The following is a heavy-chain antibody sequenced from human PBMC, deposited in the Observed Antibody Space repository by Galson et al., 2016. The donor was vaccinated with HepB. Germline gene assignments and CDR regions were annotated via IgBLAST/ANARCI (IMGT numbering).Heavy chain of an antibody. D-gene: IGHD6-13*01. CDR3: AREMHVAAAAAFDF. Sequence: SLRLSCAASEFTFSTYSMHWVRKAPGKGLEWVALIWHDGSNKYYADSVKGRFTISRDNPKNTLYLQMNSLKVEDTAVYYCAREMHVAAAAAFDFWGRGTLVTVSS. V-gene: IGHV3-33*01. CDR1: EFTFSTYS. CDR2: IWHDGSNK. J-gene: IGHJ4*02.